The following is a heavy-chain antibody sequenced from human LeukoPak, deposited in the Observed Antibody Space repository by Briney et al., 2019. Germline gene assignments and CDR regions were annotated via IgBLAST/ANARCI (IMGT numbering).Heavy chain of an antibody. CDR1: GFTFSNYG. V-gene: IGHV3-23*01. CDR3: ARGYDSWSGYSFDY. CDR2: IHGSSGST. D-gene: IGHD3-3*01. J-gene: IGHJ4*02. Sequence: PGGSLRLSCSASGFTFSNYGMSWVRQAPGKGLEWVSGIHGSSGSTYYADSVKGRSTISRDNSKNTLYLQMNSLRAEDTAVYYCARGYDSWSGYSFDYWGQGTLVTVSS.